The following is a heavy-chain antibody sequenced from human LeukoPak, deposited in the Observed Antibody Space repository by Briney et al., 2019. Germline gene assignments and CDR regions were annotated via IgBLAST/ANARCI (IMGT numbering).Heavy chain of an antibody. CDR1: GGSISSGSYY. CDR2: IYTSGST. Sequence: PSETLSLTCTVSGGSISSGSYYWSWIRQPAGKGLEWIGRIYTSGSTNYNPSLKSRVTISVDTSKNQFSLKLSSVTAADTAVYYCAREYSSGWANYYYYYMDVWGKGTTVTVS. CDR3: AREYSSGWANYYYYYMDV. J-gene: IGHJ6*03. V-gene: IGHV4-61*02. D-gene: IGHD6-19*01.